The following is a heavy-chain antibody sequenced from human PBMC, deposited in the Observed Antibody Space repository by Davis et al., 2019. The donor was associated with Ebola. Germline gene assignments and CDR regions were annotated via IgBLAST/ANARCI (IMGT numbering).Heavy chain of an antibody. CDR1: GGSFSGYY. V-gene: IGHV4-34*01. Sequence: MPGGFLRLSCAVYGGSFSGYYWSWIRQPPGKGLEWIGEINHSGSTNYNPSLKSRVTISVDTSKNQFSLKLSSVTAADTAVYYCARGPSVKGFDYWGQGTLVTVSS. CDR2: INHSGST. CDR3: ARGPSVKGFDY. J-gene: IGHJ4*02.